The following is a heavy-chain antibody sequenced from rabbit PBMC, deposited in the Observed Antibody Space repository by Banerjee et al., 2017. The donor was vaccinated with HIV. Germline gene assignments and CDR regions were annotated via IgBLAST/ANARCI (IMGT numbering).Heavy chain of an antibody. D-gene: IGHD2-1*01. J-gene: IGHJ4*01. Sequence: QEQLVESGGGLVQPEGSLTLTCTASGFSFSVSYWICWVRQAPGKGLEWIGYIDPVFGITYYANWVNGRFSISRENAQNTVFLQMTSLTAADTATYFCARDPYSYDDYGDYPFNLWGQGTLVTVS. CDR3: ARDPYSYDDYGDYPFNL. V-gene: IGHV1S45*01. CDR1: GFSFSVSYW. CDR2: IDPVFGIT.